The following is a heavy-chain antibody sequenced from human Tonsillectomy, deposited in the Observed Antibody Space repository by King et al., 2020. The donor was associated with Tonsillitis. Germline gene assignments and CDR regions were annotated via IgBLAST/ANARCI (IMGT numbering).Heavy chain of an antibody. D-gene: IGHD3-10*01. J-gene: IGHJ4*02. Sequence: VQLVESGGGLVQPGGSLRLSCAASGFTFRSYDMHWVRQATGKGLEWVSAIGTAGDTYYPGSVKGRFTNSRENAKNSLYLQMNSLRAEYTAVYYCARVSYGSGSYDYWGQGTLVTVSS. V-gene: IGHV3-13*01. CDR1: GFTFRSYD. CDR3: ARVSYGSGSYDY. CDR2: IGTAGDT.